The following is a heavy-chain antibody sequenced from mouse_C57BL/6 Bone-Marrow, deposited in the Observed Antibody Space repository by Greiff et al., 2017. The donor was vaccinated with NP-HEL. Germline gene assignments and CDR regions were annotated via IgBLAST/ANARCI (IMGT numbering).Heavy chain of an antibody. Sequence: EVQLQQSGPELVKPGASVKISCKASGYTFTDYYMNWVKQSHGKSLEWIGDINPNNGGTSYNQKFKGKATLTVDKSSSTAYMELRSLTSEDSAVYYCARPHYYGSSPWGQGTLVTVSA. V-gene: IGHV1-26*01. CDR2: INPNNGGT. D-gene: IGHD1-1*01. CDR1: GYTFTDYY. J-gene: IGHJ3*01. CDR3: ARPHYYGSSP.